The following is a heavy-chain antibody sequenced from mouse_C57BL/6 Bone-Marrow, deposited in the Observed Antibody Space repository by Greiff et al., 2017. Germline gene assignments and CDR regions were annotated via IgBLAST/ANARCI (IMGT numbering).Heavy chain of an antibody. CDR2: IDPEDGDT. V-gene: IGHV14-1*01. CDR3: TTCYGNYAGFAY. D-gene: IGHD2-1*01. J-gene: IGHJ3*01. Sequence: EVHLVESGAELVRPGASVKLSCTASGFNIKDYYMHWVKQRPEPGLEWIGRIDPEDGDTEYAPKFQGKDTLTADTSSNTAYLQLSSLTSEDAAVYYCTTCYGNYAGFAYWGQGTLVTVSA. CDR1: GFNIKDYY.